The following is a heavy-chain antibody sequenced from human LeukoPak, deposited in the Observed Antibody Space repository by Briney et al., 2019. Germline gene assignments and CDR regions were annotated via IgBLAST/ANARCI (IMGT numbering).Heavy chain of an antibody. CDR1: GFSFSSYG. Sequence: PGGSLRLSCAASGFSFSSYGMSWVRQAPGKGLGWISAITGSGGTTYYADSVEGRFTISRDNSKNMVWLQINSPTAEDTATYYCAKDGNWARFEDWGQGTLVTVSS. D-gene: IGHD7-27*01. CDR3: AKDGNWARFED. J-gene: IGHJ4*02. V-gene: IGHV3-23*01. CDR2: ITGSGGTT.